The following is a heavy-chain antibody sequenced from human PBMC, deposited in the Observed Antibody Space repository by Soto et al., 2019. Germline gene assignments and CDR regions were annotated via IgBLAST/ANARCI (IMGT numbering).Heavy chain of an antibody. Sequence: QVQLVESGGGVVQPGRSLRLSCAASGFTFSSYAMHWVRQAPGKGLEWVAVISYDGSNKYYADSVKGRFTISRDNSKNTLYLQMNSLRAEETAVYYCASGNCGGDCYYSYWYFDLWGRGTLVTVYS. CDR2: ISYDGSNK. CDR3: ASGNCGGDCYYSYWYFDL. D-gene: IGHD2-21*02. V-gene: IGHV3-30-3*01. CDR1: GFTFSSYA. J-gene: IGHJ2*01.